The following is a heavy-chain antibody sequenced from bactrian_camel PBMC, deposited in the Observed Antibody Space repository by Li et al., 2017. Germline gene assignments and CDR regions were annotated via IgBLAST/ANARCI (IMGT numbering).Heavy chain of an antibody. CDR3: AAGTRCTWEPRCITT. Sequence: VQLVESGGGSVQTGGSLRLSCAASGSAVSNLYMGWFRRLPGQEREGVARIWSSGGSPSIADSVKGRFTISQDNAKKTLYLQMNSLKPEDTAMYYCAAGTRCTWEPRCITTGARGPRSPSP. J-gene: IGHJ4*01. V-gene: IGHV3S42*01. CDR1: GSAVSNLY. CDR2: IWSSGGSP. D-gene: IGHD1*01.